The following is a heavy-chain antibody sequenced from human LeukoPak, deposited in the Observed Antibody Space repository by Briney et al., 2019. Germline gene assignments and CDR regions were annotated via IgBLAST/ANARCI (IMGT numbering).Heavy chain of an antibody. J-gene: IGHJ4*02. CDR1: GFSVSSNSAA. D-gene: IGHD3-10*01. CDR2: TYFRSKWYN. CDR3: AGSFSGAIDY. Sequence: SQTLSLTCAISGFSVSSNSAAWNWIRQSPSRGLEWLGRTYFRSKWYNEYAASVKSRITINPDTSKNQFSLQLNSVTPEDTAVYYCAGSFSGAIDYWGQGTLVTVSS. V-gene: IGHV6-1*01.